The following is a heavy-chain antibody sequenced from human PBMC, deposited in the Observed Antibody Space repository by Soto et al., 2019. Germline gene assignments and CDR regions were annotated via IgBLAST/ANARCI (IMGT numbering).Heavy chain of an antibody. CDR1: GFTFRSYA. J-gene: IGHJ3*02. V-gene: IGHV3-23*01. CDR2: ISGTGAST. Sequence: EVQLLESGGGLVQPGGSLRLSCAASGFTFRSYAMSWVRQAPGKGLEWVSAISGTGASTYYADPVKGRFTISRDNSKNTLYLQMNSLRAEDTSVYYCAKLKSETVVVVAATSHDAFDISGEVAMVTVSS. CDR3: AKLKSETVVVVAATSHDAFDI. D-gene: IGHD2-15*01.